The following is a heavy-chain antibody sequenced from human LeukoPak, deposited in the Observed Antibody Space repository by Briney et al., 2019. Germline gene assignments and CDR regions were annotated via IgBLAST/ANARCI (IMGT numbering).Heavy chain of an antibody. D-gene: IGHD5-12*01. J-gene: IGHJ4*02. CDR3: ARSPGGGYEVSDY. V-gene: IGHV3-53*01. CDR1: GFTVSSNY. Sequence: GGSLRLSCAASGFTVSSNYMSWVRQAPGKGLEWVSVIYSGGSTYYADSVKGRFTISRDNSKNTLYLQMNSLRAEDTAVYYCARSPGGGYEVSDYWGQGTLVTVSS. CDR2: IYSGGST.